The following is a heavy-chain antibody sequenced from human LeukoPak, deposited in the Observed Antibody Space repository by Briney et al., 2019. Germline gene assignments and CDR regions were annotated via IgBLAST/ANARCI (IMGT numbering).Heavy chain of an antibody. D-gene: IGHD2-15*01. V-gene: IGHV1-8*01. CDR3: ARGRYCSGGSCYSDAFDI. CDR1: GYTFTSYD. Sequence: ASVKVSCKASGYTFTSYDINWVRQATGQGLEWMGWMNPNSGNTGYAQKFQGRVTMTRNTSISTAYIELSSLRSEDTAVYYCARGRYCSGGSCYSDAFDIWGQGTMVTVSS. CDR2: MNPNSGNT. J-gene: IGHJ3*02.